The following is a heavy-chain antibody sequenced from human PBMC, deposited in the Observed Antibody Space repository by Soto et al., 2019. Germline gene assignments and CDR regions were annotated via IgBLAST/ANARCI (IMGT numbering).Heavy chain of an antibody. J-gene: IGHJ6*02. D-gene: IGHD2-21*01. Sequence: PSETLSLTCAVYGGSFSGYYWSWIRQPPGKGLERIGEINHSGSTNYNPSLKSRVIISVDTSKNQFSLRRSSVTAADTAVYYCARGDWPTQMDVWGQGTKVTVSS. CDR3: ARGDWPTQMDV. CDR1: GGSFSGYY. CDR2: INHSGST. V-gene: IGHV4-34*01.